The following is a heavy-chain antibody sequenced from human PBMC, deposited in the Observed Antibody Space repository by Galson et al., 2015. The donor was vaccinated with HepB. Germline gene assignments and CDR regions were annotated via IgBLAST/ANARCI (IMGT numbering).Heavy chain of an antibody. Sequence: SLRLSCAASGFTFSSYWMSWVRQAPGKGLEWVANIKEDGSEKNYVDSVKGRFTISRDNAKNSLSLQMSSLRVEDTAVYYCARDDDFWGQGTLVTVSS. J-gene: IGHJ4*02. CDR2: IKEDGSEK. CDR3: ARDDDF. V-gene: IGHV3-7*01. CDR1: GFTFSSYW.